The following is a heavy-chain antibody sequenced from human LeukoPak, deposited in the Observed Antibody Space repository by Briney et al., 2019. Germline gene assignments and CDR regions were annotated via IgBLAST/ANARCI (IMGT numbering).Heavy chain of an antibody. D-gene: IGHD3-22*01. CDR2: INPNSGGT. CDR3: AREWGHDSSGYYYAY. CDR1: GYTFTGYY. J-gene: IGHJ4*02. V-gene: IGHV1-2*06. Sequence: ASVTVSCKASGYTFTGYYMHWVRQAPGQGLEWMGRINPNSGGTNYAQKFQGRVTITADESTSTAYMELSSLRSEDTAVYYCAREWGHDSSGYYYAYWGQGTLVTVSS.